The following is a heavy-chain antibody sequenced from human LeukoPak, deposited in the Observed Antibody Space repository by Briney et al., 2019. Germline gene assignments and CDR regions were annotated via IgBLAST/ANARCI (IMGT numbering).Heavy chain of an antibody. CDR2: INQGGSVK. CDR1: GFSFRYFW. J-gene: IGHJ4*02. D-gene: IGHD5-12*01. Sequence: GGSLRLSCAASGFSFRYFWMTWVRQAPGKGLEWVANINQGGSVKYYVDSVKGRFTISRDDAKSSLYVQMNSLRDEDTAVYYCARFGYSGWNLEYWGQGTLVTVSS. CDR3: ARFGYSGWNLEY. V-gene: IGHV3-7*01.